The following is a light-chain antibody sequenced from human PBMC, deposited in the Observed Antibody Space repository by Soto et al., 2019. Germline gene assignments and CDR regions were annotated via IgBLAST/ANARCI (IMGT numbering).Light chain of an antibody. CDR2: EVT. V-gene: IGLV2-18*02. CDR3: SSYTSSSTYV. CDR1: SSDVGSYNG. Sequence: QSALTQPPSVSGSPGQSVTISCTGTSSDVGSYNGVSWYQQPPDTAPKLIIYEVTKRPSGVSDRFSGSKAGNTASLTISGLQADDEADYYCSSYTSSSTYVFGIGTKLTVL. J-gene: IGLJ1*01.